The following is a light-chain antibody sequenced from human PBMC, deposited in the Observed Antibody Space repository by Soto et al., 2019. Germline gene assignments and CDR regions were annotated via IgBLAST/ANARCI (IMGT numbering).Light chain of an antibody. CDR1: QSVSSY. J-gene: IGKJ4*01. CDR3: QQRSYWPPLT. CDR2: DAS. V-gene: IGKV3-11*01. Sequence: EIMLTQSPATLSLSPGQRATLSCRASQSVSSYLAWYQQKPGQPPRLLIYDASNRATGIPARFSGSGSGTDFTLTISSLEPEEFAIYYCQQRSYWPPLTFGGGTKVEMK.